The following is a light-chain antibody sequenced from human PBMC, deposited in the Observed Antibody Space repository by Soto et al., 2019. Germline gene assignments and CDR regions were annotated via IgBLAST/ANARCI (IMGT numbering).Light chain of an antibody. CDR1: RSNLGAGYD. J-gene: IGLJ3*02. CDR3: QSYDSSLNGWV. V-gene: IGLV1-40*01. CDR2: YNN. Sequence: QSVLTQPPSVSGAPGQRVTISCTGSRSNLGAGYDVHWYRHLPGKAPKLLIYYNNNRPSGVHDRFSASKSGTSASLAIAGLQADDEADYYGQSYDSSLNGWVFGGGSRLTV.